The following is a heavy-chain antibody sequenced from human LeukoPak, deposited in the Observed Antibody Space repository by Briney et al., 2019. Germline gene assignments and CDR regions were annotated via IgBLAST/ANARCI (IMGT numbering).Heavy chain of an antibody. CDR2: IYYSGST. V-gene: IGHV4-59*08. Sequence: SETLSLTCTVSGGSISSYYWSRIRQPPGKGLEWIGYIYYSGSTNYNPSLKSRVTISVDTSKNQFSLKLSSVTAADTAVYYCASGGSGSYYTAWYYGMDVWGQGTTVTVSS. J-gene: IGHJ6*02. D-gene: IGHD3-10*01. CDR3: ASGGSGSYYTAWYYGMDV. CDR1: GGSISSYY.